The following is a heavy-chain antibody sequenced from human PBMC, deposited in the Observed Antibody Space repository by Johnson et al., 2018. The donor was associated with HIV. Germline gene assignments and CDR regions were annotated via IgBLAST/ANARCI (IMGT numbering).Heavy chain of an antibody. CDR1: GFMFDDYG. J-gene: IGHJ3*02. V-gene: IGHV3-20*04. CDR3: ARDEPIVVVVADIGDAFDI. CDR2: INWNGGST. D-gene: IGHD2-15*01. Sequence: VQLVESGGGLVQPGGSLRLSCTASGFMFDDYGMNWVRQAPGKGLEWVSGINWNGGSTGYADSVQGRFTISRDNSKNTLYLQMYSLRAEDTAVYYCARDEPIVVVVADIGDAFDIWGRGTMVTVSS.